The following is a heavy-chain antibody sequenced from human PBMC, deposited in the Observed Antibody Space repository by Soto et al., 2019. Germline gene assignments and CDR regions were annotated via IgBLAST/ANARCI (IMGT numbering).Heavy chain of an antibody. V-gene: IGHV3-21*01. CDR3: ARDWGYGLGMDV. CDR1: GFTFSSYS. J-gene: IGHJ6*04. CDR2: ISSSSSYI. Sequence: GGSLRLSCAASGFTFSSYSMNWVRQAPGKGLEWVSSISSSSSYIYYADSVKGRFTISRDNAKNSLYLQMNSLRAEDTAVYYCARDWGYGLGMDVWGKGTTVTVSS. D-gene: IGHD3-16*01.